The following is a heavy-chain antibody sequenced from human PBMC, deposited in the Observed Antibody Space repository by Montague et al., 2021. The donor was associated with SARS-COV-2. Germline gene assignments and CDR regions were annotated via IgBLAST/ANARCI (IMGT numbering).Heavy chain of an antibody. Sequence: TLSLTCTVSGCSISSANYYWSWIRQPAGKGLEWIGRFYTSGSTNYNPSLKSRVAISADTSKNQFSLKLSSVAAADTAVYYCASTYYYASGSLFDPWGQGTLVTVSS. D-gene: IGHD3-10*01. CDR2: FYTSGST. CDR1: GCSISSANYY. J-gene: IGHJ5*02. V-gene: IGHV4-61*02. CDR3: ASTYYYASGSLFDP.